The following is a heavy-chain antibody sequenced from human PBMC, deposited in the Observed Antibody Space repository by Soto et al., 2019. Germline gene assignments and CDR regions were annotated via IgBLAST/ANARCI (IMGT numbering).Heavy chain of an antibody. D-gene: IGHD2-2*01. CDR3: AKDSDIVVVPVN. CDR1: GFTFSSCA. J-gene: IGHJ4*02. Sequence: GGSLRLSCAASGFTFSSCAMSCVRQAPGKGLEWVSAISGSAGITYYADAVKGRFTISRDNAKNTLYLQMNSLRAEDTAVYYCAKDSDIVVVPVNWGQGTMVTVSS. V-gene: IGHV3-23*01. CDR2: ISGSAGIT.